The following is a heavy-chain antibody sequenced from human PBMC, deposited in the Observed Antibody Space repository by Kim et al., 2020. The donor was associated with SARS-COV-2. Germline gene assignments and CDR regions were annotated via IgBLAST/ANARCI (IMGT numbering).Heavy chain of an antibody. CDR3: ANFES. Sequence: FDGSNKYYAESVKGRFTISRDNSKNMLFLQMNSLRAEDTAVYYCANFESWGQGTLVTVSS. CDR2: FDGSNK. J-gene: IGHJ4*02. V-gene: IGHV3-33*06.